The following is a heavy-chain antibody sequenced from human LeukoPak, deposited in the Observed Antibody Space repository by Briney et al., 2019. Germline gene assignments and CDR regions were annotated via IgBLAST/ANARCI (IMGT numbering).Heavy chain of an antibody. Sequence: GGSLRPSCAASEFTVSSNYMSWVRQAPGKGLEWVSAFSGSGAKTYYAYSVKGRFTISRDNSKNTLYLQMNSLYYCAKGVKWELPFDYWGQGTLVTVSS. CDR3: LPFDY. D-gene: IGHD1-26*01. J-gene: IGHJ4*02. V-gene: IGHV3-23*01. CDR2: FSGSGAKT. CDR1: EFTVSSNY.